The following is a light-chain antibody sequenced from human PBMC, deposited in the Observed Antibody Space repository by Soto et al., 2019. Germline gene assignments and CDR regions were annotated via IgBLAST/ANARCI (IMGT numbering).Light chain of an antibody. CDR3: QQYNDWWT. Sequence: ELVMQPSAANLSVAPVEMSPLSVRASQSVSNNLTWYQQTPGQPPRLLIYGASTRATVVPGRFSGSGSATEFTLTISSLQSEDFAVYYRQQYNDWWTCGQGTQGDIK. V-gene: IGKV3-15*01. CDR1: QSVSNN. CDR2: GAS. J-gene: IGKJ1*01.